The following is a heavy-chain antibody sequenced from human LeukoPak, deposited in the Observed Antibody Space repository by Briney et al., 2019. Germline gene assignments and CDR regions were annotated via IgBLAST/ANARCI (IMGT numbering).Heavy chain of an antibody. Sequence: GESLKFSCKGSGYSFTSYWIGWVRQMPGKGLEWMGIIYPGDSDTRYSPSFQGQVTISADKSISTAYLQWSSLKASDTAMYYCAIPYGIEGPFLNYYYGMDVWGQGTTVTVSS. D-gene: IGHD1-14*01. CDR2: IYPGDSDT. J-gene: IGHJ6*02. CDR1: GYSFTSYW. CDR3: AIPYGIEGPFLNYYYGMDV. V-gene: IGHV5-51*01.